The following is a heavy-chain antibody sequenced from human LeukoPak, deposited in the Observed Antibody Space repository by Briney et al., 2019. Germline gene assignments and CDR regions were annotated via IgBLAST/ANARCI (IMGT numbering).Heavy chain of an antibody. J-gene: IGHJ3*02. D-gene: IGHD3-10*01. V-gene: IGHV1-24*01. Sequence: GASVKVSCKASGYAFTGYYMHWVRQAPGKGLEWMGGFDPEDGETIYAQKFQGRVTMTEDTSTDTAYMELSSLRSEDTAVYYCATPNYYGSGSRDAFDIWGQGTMVTVSS. CDR2: FDPEDGET. CDR1: GYAFTGYY. CDR3: ATPNYYGSGSRDAFDI.